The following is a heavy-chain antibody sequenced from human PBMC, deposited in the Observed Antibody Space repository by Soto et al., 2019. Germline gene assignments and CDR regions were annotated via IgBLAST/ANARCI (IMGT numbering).Heavy chain of an antibody. CDR2: IYHSGST. CDR1: GGSISSGGYS. J-gene: IGHJ4*02. D-gene: IGHD6-19*01. CDR3: ARAGSLGAVTADY. V-gene: IGHV4-30-2*01. Sequence: QLQLQESGSGLVKPSQTLSLTCAVSGGSISSGGYSWSWIRQPPGKGLEWIGYIYHSGSTYYNPPLKSRVTISVDWSKNQFSLKLSSVTAADTAVYYCARAGSLGAVTADYWGQGTLVTVSS.